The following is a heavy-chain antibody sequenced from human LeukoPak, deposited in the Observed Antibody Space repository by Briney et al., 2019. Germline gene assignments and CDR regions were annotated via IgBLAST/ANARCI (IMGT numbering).Heavy chain of an antibody. Sequence: PGGSLRLSCAASGFTFSSYVMHWVRQAPGKGLEWVAIISYDGSNEYYADSVKGRFTISRDNSKNTLYLQMNSLRAEDTAVYYCAKDVWYDSSGYVSGPKYYFDYWGQGTLVTVSS. D-gene: IGHD3-22*01. CDR1: GFTFSSYV. J-gene: IGHJ4*02. CDR2: ISYDGSNE. V-gene: IGHV3-30*04. CDR3: AKDVWYDSSGYVSGPKYYFDY.